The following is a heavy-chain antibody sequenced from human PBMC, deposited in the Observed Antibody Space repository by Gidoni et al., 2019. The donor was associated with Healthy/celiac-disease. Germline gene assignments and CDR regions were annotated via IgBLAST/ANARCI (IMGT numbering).Heavy chain of an antibody. CDR1: GFTFSSYA. CDR2: ISGSGGST. V-gene: IGHV3-23*01. J-gene: IGHJ4*02. Sequence: EVQLLDSGCGLIQPGGSLRLSCPASGFTFSSYAMSWVRQAPGKGLEWVSAISGSGGSTYYADSVKGRFTISRDNSKNTLYLQMNSLRAEDTAVYYCAKSTPSDYGDYVDYWGQGTLVTVSS. D-gene: IGHD4-17*01. CDR3: AKSTPSDYGDYVDY.